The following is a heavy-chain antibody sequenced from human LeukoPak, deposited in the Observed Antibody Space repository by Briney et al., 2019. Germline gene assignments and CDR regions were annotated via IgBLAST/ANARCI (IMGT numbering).Heavy chain of an antibody. CDR2: ISGSGGST. J-gene: IGHJ6*02. CDR1: GFTFSSYA. Sequence: GGSLRLSCTASGFTFSSYAMSWVRQAPGKGLEWVSAISGSGGSTYYADSAKGRFAISRDNSKNTLYLQMNSLRAEDTAVYYCAKRRFPPVNIVAADYYYGMDVWGQGTTVIVS. D-gene: IGHD5-12*01. CDR3: AKRRFPPVNIVAADYYYGMDV. V-gene: IGHV3-23*01.